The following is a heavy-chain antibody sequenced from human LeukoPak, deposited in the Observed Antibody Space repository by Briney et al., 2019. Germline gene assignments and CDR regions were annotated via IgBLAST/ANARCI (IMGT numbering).Heavy chain of an antibody. Sequence: SETLSLTCTVSGGSISSYYWSWIRQPPGKGLEWIGYIYTSGSTNYNPSLKSRVTISVDTSKNQFSLKLSSVTAADTAVYYCARQGYTGIVGAYFDYWGQGTLVTVSS. V-gene: IGHV4-4*09. CDR1: GGSISSYY. CDR2: IYTSGST. CDR3: ARQGYTGIVGAYFDY. D-gene: IGHD1-26*01. J-gene: IGHJ4*02.